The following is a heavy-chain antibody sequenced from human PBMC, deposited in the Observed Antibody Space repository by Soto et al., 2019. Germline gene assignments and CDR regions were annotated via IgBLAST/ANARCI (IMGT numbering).Heavy chain of an antibody. CDR3: ESQFNSFDY. V-gene: IGHV4-61*01. J-gene: IGHJ4*02. Sequence: SETLSLTCTVSGGSVSSGSYYWSWIRQPPGKGLEWIGYIYYSGSTNYNPSLKSRVTISVDTSKNQFSLKLSSVTAADTAVYYCESQFNSFDYWGQGTLVTVSS. D-gene: IGHD1-20*01. CDR1: GGSVSSGSYY. CDR2: IYYSGST.